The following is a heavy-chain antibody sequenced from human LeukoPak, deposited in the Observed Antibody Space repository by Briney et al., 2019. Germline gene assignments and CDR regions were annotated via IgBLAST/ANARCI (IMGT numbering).Heavy chain of an antibody. Sequence: GGSLTLSCEDSGFTFRSYEMNWVRQAPGKGLEWIAYLSSSGSAFSYADSVKGRFTIARDNAKNSVYLEMNNLRADDTAVYYCARGPANPLYYYYYMDVWGKGTTVTASS. CDR3: ARGPANPLYYYYYMDV. CDR2: LSSSGSAF. CDR1: GFTFRSYE. J-gene: IGHJ6*03. V-gene: IGHV3-48*03.